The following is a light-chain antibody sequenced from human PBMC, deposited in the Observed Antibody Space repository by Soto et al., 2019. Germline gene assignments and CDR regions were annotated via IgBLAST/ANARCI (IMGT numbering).Light chain of an antibody. CDR2: ATS. CDR3: QQRSNWPSIT. J-gene: IGKJ5*01. CDR1: QTISKNY. V-gene: IGKV3D-20*02. Sequence: EIVLTQSPGTLSLSPGERATLSCRASQTISKNYIAWYQQKPGRAPRLLIYATSNRATGIADRFSGSGSGTEFTLTISSLQSEDFAVYYCQQRSNWPSITFGQGTRLEIK.